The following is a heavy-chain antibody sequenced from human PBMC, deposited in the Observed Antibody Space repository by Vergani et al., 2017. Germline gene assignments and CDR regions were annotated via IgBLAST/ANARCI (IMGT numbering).Heavy chain of an antibody. V-gene: IGHV3-73*02. CDR1: GFTFSGSA. CDR3: TRIAAAGTFYYYGMDV. Sequence: EVQLVESGGGLVQPGGSLKLSCAASGFTFSGSAMHWVRQASGKGLEWVGRIRSTANSYATAYAASVNGRFTISRDDSKNTAYLQMNSLKTEDTAVYYWTRIAAAGTFYYYGMDVWGQGTTVTVSS. D-gene: IGHD6-13*01. CDR2: IRSTANSYAT. J-gene: IGHJ6*02.